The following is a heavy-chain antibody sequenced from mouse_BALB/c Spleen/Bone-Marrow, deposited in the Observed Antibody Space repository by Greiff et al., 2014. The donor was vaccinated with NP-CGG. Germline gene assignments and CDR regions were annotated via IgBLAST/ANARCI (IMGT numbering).Heavy chain of an antibody. J-gene: IGHJ4*01. CDR2: INSDGGST. CDR3: ARHRYDYDGAMDY. CDR1: EYEFPSHD. V-gene: IGHV5-2*01. D-gene: IGHD2-4*01. Sequence: VQLKESGGGLVQPGESLKLSCESNEYEFPSHDMSWVRKTPEKRLELVAAINSDGGSTYYPDTMERRFIITRDNTKKTLYLQMSSLRSEDTALYYCARHRYDYDGAMDYWGQGTPVTVSS.